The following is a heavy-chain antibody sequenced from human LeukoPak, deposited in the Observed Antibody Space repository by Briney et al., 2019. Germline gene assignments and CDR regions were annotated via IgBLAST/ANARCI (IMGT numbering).Heavy chain of an antibody. V-gene: IGHV3-23*01. D-gene: IGHD2-2*01. Sequence: GGSLGLSCAASGFTFTTYAMSWVRQAPGKGLEWASGISGSGGSTYYADSVKGRFTISRDNSKNTLYLQLSSLRAEDTALYYCAKVATPGGSTGCCIDYWGQGTLVTVSS. CDR3: AKVATPGGSTGCCIDY. CDR1: GFTFTTYA. CDR2: ISGSGGST. J-gene: IGHJ4*02.